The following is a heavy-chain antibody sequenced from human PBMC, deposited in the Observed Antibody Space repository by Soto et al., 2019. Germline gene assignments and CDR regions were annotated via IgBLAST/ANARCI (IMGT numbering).Heavy chain of an antibody. V-gene: IGHV3-33*01. Sequence: QVQLVESGGGVVQPGRSLRLSCAASGFSFSSYGMHWVRQAPGKGLEWVAVIWYDGSNKYYADSVKGRFTISRDNSKNTLYLQMNSLRAEDTAVYYCARDSGGIVLMVDAIWNYYMDVWGKGTTVTVSS. CDR1: GFSFSSYG. D-gene: IGHD2-8*01. CDR3: ARDSGGIVLMVDAIWNYYMDV. CDR2: IWYDGSNK. J-gene: IGHJ6*03.